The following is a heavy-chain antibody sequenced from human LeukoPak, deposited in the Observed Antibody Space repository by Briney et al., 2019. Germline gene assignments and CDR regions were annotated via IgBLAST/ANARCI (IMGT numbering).Heavy chain of an antibody. CDR3: AKDREDYYDSSGAFDI. CDR2: ISWNSGSI. J-gene: IGHJ3*02. Sequence: PGGSLRLSCAASGFTFDDYAMHWVRQAPGKGLEWVSGISWNSGSIGYADSVKGRFTISRDNAKNSLYLQMNSLRAEDMALYYCAKDREDYYDSSGAFDIWGQGTMVTVSS. V-gene: IGHV3-9*03. D-gene: IGHD3-22*01. CDR1: GFTFDDYA.